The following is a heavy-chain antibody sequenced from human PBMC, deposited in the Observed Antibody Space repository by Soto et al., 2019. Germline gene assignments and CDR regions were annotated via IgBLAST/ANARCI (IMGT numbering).Heavy chain of an antibody. CDR3: AREKYTAYCGGDCPPYYYYGMDV. CDR1: GGTFSSYA. CDR2: IIPIFGTA. Sequence: ASVKVSCEASGGTFSSYAISWVRQPPGQGLEWMGGIIPIFGTANYAQKFQGRVTITADESTSTAYMELSSLRSEDTAVYYCAREKYTAYCGGDCPPYYYYGMDVWGQGTTVTVSS. V-gene: IGHV1-69*13. J-gene: IGHJ6*02. D-gene: IGHD2-21*02.